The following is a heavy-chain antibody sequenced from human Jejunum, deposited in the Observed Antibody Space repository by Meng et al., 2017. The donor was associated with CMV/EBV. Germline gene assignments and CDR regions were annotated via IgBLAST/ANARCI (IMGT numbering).Heavy chain of an antibody. CDR1: GGSITSTDW. CDR3: AREMWLDL. CDR2: ISHSGGD. J-gene: IGHJ5*02. Sequence: LSLSCSVSGGSITSTDWWSWVRQSPGRGLEWIGEISHSGGDNYNPSLKSRVKISVDKSKNQLFLELKSVTAADTAVYYCAREMWLDLWGQGTLVTVSS. V-gene: IGHV4-4*02. D-gene: IGHD5-12*01.